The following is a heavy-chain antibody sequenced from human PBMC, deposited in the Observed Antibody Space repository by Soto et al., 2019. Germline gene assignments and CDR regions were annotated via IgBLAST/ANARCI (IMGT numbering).Heavy chain of an antibody. CDR2: VSPDGSRK. J-gene: IGHJ6*02. V-gene: IGHV3-30-3*01. CDR3: ARIVWNCGSDTCYFYGMDV. D-gene: IGHD3-16*01. Sequence: QVQLVESGGGVVQPGRSLRLSCEGSGFTFSGYSIHWVRQAPGKGLEWVAVVSPDGSRKYYADSVKGRFTIPRDNSQDTVYLQMNSLRSEDTAIYCCARIVWNCGSDTCYFYGMDVWGQGTAITVSS. CDR1: GFTFSGYS.